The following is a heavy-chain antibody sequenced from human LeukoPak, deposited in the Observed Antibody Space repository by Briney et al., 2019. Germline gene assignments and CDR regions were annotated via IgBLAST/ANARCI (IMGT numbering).Heavy chain of an antibody. J-gene: IGHJ4*02. CDR3: AKAYSSSWYTLAFDC. D-gene: IGHD6-13*01. Sequence: HTGGSLRLSCAASGFTFSGYAMSWVRQAPGRGLEWVSAISGSGGSTYYADSVKGRFTISRDNSKNTLYLQMNSLRAEDTAVYYCAKAYSSSWYTLAFDCWGQGTLVTVSS. CDR2: ISGSGGST. V-gene: IGHV3-23*01. CDR1: GFTFSGYA.